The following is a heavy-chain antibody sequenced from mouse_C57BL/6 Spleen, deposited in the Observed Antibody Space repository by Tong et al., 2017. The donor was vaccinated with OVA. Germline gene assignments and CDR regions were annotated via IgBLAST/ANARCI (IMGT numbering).Heavy chain of an antibody. CDR3: ARDTTYAMDY. CDR1: GFTFSDYY. Sequence: LVESGGGLVKPGGSLKLSCAASGFTFSDYYMYWVRQTPEKRLEWVATISDGGSYTYYPDSVKGRFTISRDNAKNNLYLQMSSLKSEDTAMYYCARDTTYAMDYWGQGTSVTVSS. J-gene: IGHJ4*01. D-gene: IGHD1-1*01. CDR2: ISDGGSYT. V-gene: IGHV5-4*02.